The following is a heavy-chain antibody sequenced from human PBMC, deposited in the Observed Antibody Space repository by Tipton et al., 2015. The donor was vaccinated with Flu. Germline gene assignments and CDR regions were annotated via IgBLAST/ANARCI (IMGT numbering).Heavy chain of an antibody. Sequence: QVQLVQSGAELKKPGASVKVSCQGSGYRFNDHYMHWVRQAHGQGLEWMGWINTKDNGTRYSQKFQGRVTMTTDTSISTVYMELSRLSSDDTSVYYCARDGADYNVAFDMWGQGTMVTVSS. CDR1: GYRFNDHY. CDR3: ARDGADYNVAFDM. D-gene: IGHD3-16*01. CDR2: INTKDNGT. V-gene: IGHV1-2*02. J-gene: IGHJ3*02.